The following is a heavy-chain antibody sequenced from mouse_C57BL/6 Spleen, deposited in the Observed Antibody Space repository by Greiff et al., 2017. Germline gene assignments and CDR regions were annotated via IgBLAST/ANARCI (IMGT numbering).Heavy chain of an antibody. Sequence: QVQLQQPGAELVKPGASVKLSCKASGYTFTSYWMHWVKQRPGQGLEWIGMIHPNSGSTNYNEKFKSKATLTVDKSSSTAYMQLSSLTSEDSAVYYRARHYSNYYAMDYWGQGTSVTVSS. CDR2: IHPNSGST. CDR3: ARHYSNYYAMDY. J-gene: IGHJ4*01. CDR1: GYTFTSYW. D-gene: IGHD2-5*01. V-gene: IGHV1-64*01.